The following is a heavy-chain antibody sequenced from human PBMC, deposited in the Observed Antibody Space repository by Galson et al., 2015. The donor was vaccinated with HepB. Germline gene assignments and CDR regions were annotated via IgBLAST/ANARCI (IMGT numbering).Heavy chain of an antibody. Sequence: SLRLSCAASGFTFSDHYMSWIRQAPGKGLESVSYIGSFSTYTNYADSVKGRFTISRDNAKNSLYLQMNSLRAEDTAVYYCAREGPSVRYDSSTYYFDYWGQGTLVTVSS. J-gene: IGHJ4*02. D-gene: IGHD3-22*01. V-gene: IGHV3-11*06. CDR2: IGSFSTYT. CDR1: GFTFSDHY. CDR3: AREGPSVRYDSSTYYFDY.